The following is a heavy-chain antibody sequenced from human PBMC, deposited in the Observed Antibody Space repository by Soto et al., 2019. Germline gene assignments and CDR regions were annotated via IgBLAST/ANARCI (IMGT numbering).Heavy chain of an antibody. CDR1: GFTFSSYA. CDR2: ISGSGGST. CDR3: AKGPVEPTWRYYFDY. J-gene: IGHJ4*02. V-gene: IGHV3-23*01. Sequence: GGSLRLSCAASGFTFSSYAMSWVRQAPGKGLEWVSAISGSGGSTYYADSVKGRFTISRDNSKNTLYLQMNSPRAEDTAVYYCAKGPVEPTWRYYFDYWGQGTLVTVSS. D-gene: IGHD1-1*01.